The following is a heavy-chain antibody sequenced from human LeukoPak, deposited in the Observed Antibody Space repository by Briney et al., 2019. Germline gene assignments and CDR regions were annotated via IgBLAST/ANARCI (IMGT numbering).Heavy chain of an antibody. CDR2: INSDGSST. CDR1: GFTFSSYW. D-gene: IGHD1-14*01. V-gene: IGHV3-74*01. CDR3: ARAGKEPGYYYYGMDV. Sequence: GGSLRLSCAASGFTFSSYWMYCVRQAPGKGLVWVSRINSDGSSTSYADSVKGRFTISRDNAKNTLYLQMNSLRAEDTAVYYCARAGKEPGYYYYGMDVWGQGTTVTVSS. J-gene: IGHJ6*02.